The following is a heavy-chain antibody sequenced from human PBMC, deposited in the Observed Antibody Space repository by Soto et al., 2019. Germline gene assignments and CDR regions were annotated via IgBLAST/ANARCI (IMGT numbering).Heavy chain of an antibody. Sequence: QVQLQQWGAGLLKPSETLSLTCAVYGESFSAYYWSWIRQPPGKGLEWIGEINHGGSPNYNPSLKSRINLSIDTSRNQFSLKLNSVTAADTAVYYCARSGVVVVGEDYLDYWGQGTLITVSS. CDR2: INHGGSP. D-gene: IGHD2-15*01. J-gene: IGHJ4*02. CDR1: GESFSAYY. V-gene: IGHV4-34*01. CDR3: ARSGVVVVGEDYLDY.